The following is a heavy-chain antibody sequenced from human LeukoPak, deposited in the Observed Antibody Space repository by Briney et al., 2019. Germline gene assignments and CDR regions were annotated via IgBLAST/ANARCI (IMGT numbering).Heavy chain of an antibody. Sequence: PSETLSLTCAVYGGSFSGYYWSWIRQPPGKGLEWIGEINHSGSTNYNPSLKSRVTISVDTSKNQFSLKLNSVTAADTAVYYCAGSSSWYSSFFGYWGQGTLVTVSS. CDR1: GGSFSGYY. J-gene: IGHJ4*02. D-gene: IGHD6-13*01. CDR2: INHSGST. V-gene: IGHV4-34*01. CDR3: AGSSSWYSSFFGY.